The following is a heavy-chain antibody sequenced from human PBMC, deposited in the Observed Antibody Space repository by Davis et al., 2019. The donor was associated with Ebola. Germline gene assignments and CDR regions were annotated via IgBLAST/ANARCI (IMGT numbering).Heavy chain of an antibody. CDR3: ARWGAAPWLWGDY. D-gene: IGHD5-18*01. CDR2: ISAYNGNT. V-gene: IGHV1-18*01. CDR1: GYTFSSYA. Sequence: ASVKVSCKASGYTFSSYAVHWVRQAPGQGLEWMGWISAYNGNTNYAQKLQGRVTMTTDTSTSTAYMELRSLRSDDTAVYYCARWGAAPWLWGDYWGQGTLVTVSS. J-gene: IGHJ4*02.